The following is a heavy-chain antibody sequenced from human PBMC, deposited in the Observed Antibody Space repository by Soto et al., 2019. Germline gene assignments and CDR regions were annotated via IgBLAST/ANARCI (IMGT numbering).Heavy chain of an antibody. CDR3: ARDRAQPWDLTGYYYYYYGMDA. V-gene: IGHV4-61*08. J-gene: IGHJ6*02. CDR1: GGSISSGGYS. CDR2: IYYSGST. D-gene: IGHD3-9*01. Sequence: SETLSLTCAVSGGSISSGGYSWSWIRQPPGKGLEWIGYIYYSGSTNYNPSLKSRVTISVDTSKNQFSLKLSSVTAADTAVYYCARDRAQPWDLTGYYYYYYGMDAWGQGTTVTVSS.